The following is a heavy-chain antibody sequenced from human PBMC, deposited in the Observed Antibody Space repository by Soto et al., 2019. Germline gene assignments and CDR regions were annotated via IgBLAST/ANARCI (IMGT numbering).Heavy chain of an antibody. Sequence: SETLSLTCTVSGGSISSYYWSWIRQPPGKGLEWIGYIYYSGSTNYNPSLKSRVTISVDTSKNQFSLKLSSVTAADTAVYYCARKIWSGYFGYYYMDVWGKGTTVTVSS. J-gene: IGHJ6*03. D-gene: IGHD3-3*01. V-gene: IGHV4-59*01. CDR3: ARKIWSGYFGYYYMDV. CDR2: IYYSGST. CDR1: GGSISSYY.